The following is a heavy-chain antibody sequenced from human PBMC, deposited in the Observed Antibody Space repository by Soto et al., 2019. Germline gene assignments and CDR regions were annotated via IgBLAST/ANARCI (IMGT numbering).Heavy chain of an antibody. CDR1: GFTFRSYA. CDR2: ISGRGDDT. J-gene: IGHJ4*02. D-gene: IGHD3-22*01. V-gene: IGHV3-23*01. Sequence: EVQLLESGGDLVQPGGSLRLSCAASGFTFRSYAMSWVRQAPGKGLEWVSTISGRGDDTYYTDSVKGRFTISRDNSKNTLYVHMNSLRAEDTAVYYCARAQPTYSSSYFDYWGQGTLVTVSS. CDR3: ARAQPTYSSSYFDY.